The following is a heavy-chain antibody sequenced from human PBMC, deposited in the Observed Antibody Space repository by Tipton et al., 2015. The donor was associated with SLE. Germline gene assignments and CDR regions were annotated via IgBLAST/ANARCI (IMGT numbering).Heavy chain of an antibody. Sequence: QLVQSGAEVRKPGASVKVSCKASTYTFTNYYVHWVRHAPGQGLEWMGVINPSGGSTSYAQKFQGRVTMTRDTSTSTVYIYLTMLRSEDTAVYYCARVRPYGGNYRNNYYFDYWGQGTLVTVSS. CDR2: INPSGGST. D-gene: IGHD1-26*01. J-gene: IGHJ4*02. V-gene: IGHV1-46*01. CDR3: ARVRPYGGNYRNNYYFDY. CDR1: TYTFTNYY.